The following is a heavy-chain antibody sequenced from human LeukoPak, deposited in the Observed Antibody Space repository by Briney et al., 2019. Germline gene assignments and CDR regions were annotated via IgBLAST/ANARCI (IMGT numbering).Heavy chain of an antibody. CDR2: ISYDGSNK. CDR3: ARVGFQLQASHYYGMDV. J-gene: IGHJ6*02. D-gene: IGHD2-2*01. V-gene: IGHV3-30-3*01. CDR1: GFTFSNYA. Sequence: GGSLRLSCAASGFTFSNYAIHWVRQAPGKGLEWVAVISYDGSNKYYADSVKGRFTISRDNSKNTLYLQMNSLRSEDTAVYYCARVGFQLQASHYYGMDVWGQGTTVTVSS.